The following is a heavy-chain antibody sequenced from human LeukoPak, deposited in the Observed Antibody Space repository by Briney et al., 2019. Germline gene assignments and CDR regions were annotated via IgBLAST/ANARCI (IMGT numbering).Heavy chain of an antibody. J-gene: IGHJ4*02. CDR2: FGFDSGNA. CDR3: ARDYKYAFDN. V-gene: IGHV3-48*01. Sequence: GGSLRLSCAASGFPFSDYSMNWVRGAPGKGLEWTSYFGFDSGNANYADSVKGRFTNSGDKAKNTLYLQMNSLRVEDTAVYYCARDYKYAFDNWGQGTLVTVSS. D-gene: IGHD5-24*01. CDR1: GFPFSDYS.